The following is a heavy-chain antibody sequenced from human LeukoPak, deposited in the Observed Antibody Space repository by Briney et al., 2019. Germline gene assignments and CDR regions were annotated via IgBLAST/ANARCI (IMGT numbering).Heavy chain of an antibody. CDR1: GFTFSSYA. D-gene: IGHD2/OR15-2a*01. Sequence: PGGSLRLSCAASGFTFSSYAMHWVRQAPGKGLEWVAVISYDGSNKYYADSVKGRCTISRDNSKNTLYLQMNSLRAEDTAVYYCAKVTAPVTGIFDYWGQGTLVTVSS. J-gene: IGHJ4*02. V-gene: IGHV3-30-3*01. CDR2: ISYDGSNK. CDR3: AKVTAPVTGIFDY.